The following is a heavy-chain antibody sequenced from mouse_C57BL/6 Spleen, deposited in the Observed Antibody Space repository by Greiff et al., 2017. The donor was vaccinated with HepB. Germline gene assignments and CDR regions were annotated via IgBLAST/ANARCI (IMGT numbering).Heavy chain of an antibody. J-gene: IGHJ4*01. D-gene: IGHD1-1*01. CDR2: IDPSDSYT. CDR1: GYTFTSYW. CDR3: ARRPYGSSFYAMDY. V-gene: IGHV1-50*01. Sequence: VQLQQSGAELVKPGASVKLSCKASGYTFTSYWMQWVKQRPGQGLEWIGEIDPSDSYTNYNQKFKGKATLTVDTSSSTAYMQLSSLTSEDSAVYYCARRPYGSSFYAMDYWGQGTSVTVSS.